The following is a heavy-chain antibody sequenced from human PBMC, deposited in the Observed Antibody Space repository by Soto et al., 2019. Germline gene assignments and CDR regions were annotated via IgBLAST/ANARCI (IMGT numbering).Heavy chain of an antibody. CDR2: IYPGDSDT. V-gene: IGHV5-51*01. CDR1: QYRFNSYL. J-gene: IGHJ6*02. Sequence: GESLKISCNGSQYRFNSYLICWVRQRPGKGLEWIGMIYPGDSDTTYSPSFEGQVTMSVDKSISTACLEWNRLQASESATYYCARQGSNGAYVYYPMDVWGQGTRVPVSS. CDR3: ARQGSNGAYVYYPMDV. D-gene: IGHD3-16*01.